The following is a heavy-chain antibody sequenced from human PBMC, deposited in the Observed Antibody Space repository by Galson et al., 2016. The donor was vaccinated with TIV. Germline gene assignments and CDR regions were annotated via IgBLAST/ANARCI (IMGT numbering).Heavy chain of an antibody. D-gene: IGHD3-10*01. CDR1: GFTFSSYS. CDR3: ARDRSEHGTGSYYNDH. V-gene: IGHV3-48*04. CDR2: ISSSSSVI. J-gene: IGHJ4*02. Sequence: SLRLSCAASGFTFSSYSMNWVRQAPGKGLEWVSYISSSSSVIYYADSVKGRFTISRDNAKNSLYLQMNSLRAEDTAVYYCARDRSEHGTGSYYNDHWGQGTLVTVSS.